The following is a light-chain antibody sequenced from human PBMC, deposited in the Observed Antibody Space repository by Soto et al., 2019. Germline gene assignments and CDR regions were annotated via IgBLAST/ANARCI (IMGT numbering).Light chain of an antibody. CDR3: CSYAGSYTLV. CDR2: DVS. J-gene: IGLJ1*01. V-gene: IGLV2-11*01. CDR1: SXDVGGYNY. Sequence: QSALTQPRSVSGSPGQSVTISCTGTSXDVGGYNYVSRYQQHPGKAPKLMIYDVSKRPSGVPDRFSGSKSGNTASLTISGLQAEDEADYYCCSYAGSYTLVFGTGTKVTVL.